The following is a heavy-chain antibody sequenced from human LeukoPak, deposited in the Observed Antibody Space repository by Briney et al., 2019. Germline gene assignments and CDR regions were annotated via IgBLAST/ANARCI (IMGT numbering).Heavy chain of an antibody. CDR1: GFTFSNNA. CDR3: AKDPQGD. J-gene: IGHJ4*02. CDR2: ISGSGGST. Sequence: QTGGSLRLSRAASGFTFSNNAMSWVRQAPGKGLEWVSAISGSGGSTYYADSVKGRFSISRDNSRNTLYLQMNSLRAGDTAVYHCAKDPQGDWGQGTLVTVSS. D-gene: IGHD3-16*01. V-gene: IGHV3-23*01.